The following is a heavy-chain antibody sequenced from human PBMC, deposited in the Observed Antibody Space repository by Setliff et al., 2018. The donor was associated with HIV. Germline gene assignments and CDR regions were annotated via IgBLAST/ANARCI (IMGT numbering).Heavy chain of an antibody. Sequence: PSETLSLTCIVSGGSISSSSYYWGWIRQPPGKGLEWIGTVYYSGSTYYNPSLKSRVTISVDTSENQFSLKLSSVTAADTALYYCARDGYSSSWYVISGSFDYWGQGILVTVSS. J-gene: IGHJ4*02. CDR2: VYYSGST. D-gene: IGHD6-13*01. V-gene: IGHV4-39*07. CDR3: ARDGYSSSWYVISGSFDY. CDR1: GGSISSSSYY.